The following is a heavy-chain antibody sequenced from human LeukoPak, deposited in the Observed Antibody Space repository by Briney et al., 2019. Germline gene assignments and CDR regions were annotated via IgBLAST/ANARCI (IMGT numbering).Heavy chain of an antibody. Sequence: SETLSLTCTVSGGSFSPYYWNWIRQPPGKGLEWIGYVHYTGSTNYNPSLRSRIAISVATSKNQFSLRLNSVTAADAAVYYCARGGSRQSSSSDLDYWGQGTLVTVPS. J-gene: IGHJ4*02. D-gene: IGHD6-6*01. CDR2: VHYTGST. V-gene: IGHV4-59*01. CDR1: GGSFSPYY. CDR3: ARGGSRQSSSSDLDY.